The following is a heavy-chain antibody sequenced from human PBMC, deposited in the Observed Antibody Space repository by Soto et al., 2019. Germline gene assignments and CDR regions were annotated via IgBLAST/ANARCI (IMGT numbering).Heavy chain of an antibody. CDR3: ARHVCSGGSCYSDYFDY. Sequence: SETLSLTCTVSGGSISSYYWSWIRQPQGKGLEWIGYIYYSGSTNYNPSLKSRVTISVDTSNNQFSLKLSSVTAADTAVYYCARHVCSGGSCYSDYFDYWGQGTLVTVSS. CDR1: GGSISSYY. V-gene: IGHV4-59*08. CDR2: IYYSGST. D-gene: IGHD2-15*01. J-gene: IGHJ4*02.